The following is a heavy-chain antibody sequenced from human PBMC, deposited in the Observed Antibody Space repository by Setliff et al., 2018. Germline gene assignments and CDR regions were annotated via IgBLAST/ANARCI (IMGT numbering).Heavy chain of an antibody. J-gene: IGHJ3*02. CDR1: GGPISSGGYY. Sequence: SETLSLTCAVSGGPISSGGYYWSWIRQHPGKGLEWIGYIYYSGSTYYNPSLKSRVTISVDTSKNQFSLKAEDTAVYYCARGDFWVVGGAFDIWGQGTMVTVSS. CDR2: IYYSGST. D-gene: IGHD3-3*01. CDR3: ARGDFWVVGGAFDI. V-gene: IGHV4-31*11.